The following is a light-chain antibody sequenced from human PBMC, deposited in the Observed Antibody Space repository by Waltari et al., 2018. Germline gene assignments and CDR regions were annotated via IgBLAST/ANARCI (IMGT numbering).Light chain of an antibody. CDR3: QLRTGWPMT. CDR2: DAS. V-gene: IGKV3-11*01. Sequence: EVVLTQSPATLSLSPGERAPLSCRASQSVSNSLAWYRQKPGQAPSLLIYDASTRAAGIPDRFSGSGSGTDFTLTIISLEPEDFAVYYCQLRTGWPMTFGQGTRLEIK. J-gene: IGKJ5*01. CDR1: QSVSNS.